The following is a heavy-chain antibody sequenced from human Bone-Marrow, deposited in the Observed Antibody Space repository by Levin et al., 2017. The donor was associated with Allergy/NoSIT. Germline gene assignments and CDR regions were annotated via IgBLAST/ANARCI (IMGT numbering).Heavy chain of an antibody. Sequence: PGGSLRLSCAASGFSVGKDYMSWVRQAPGKGLEWVSLIYSGDNTNYADSVKGRFTISRDMSKNTLILHMNSLRAEDTAIYYCVKDAGKGDCTFGRCFSFPDYWGQGTLVTVSS. CDR3: VKDAGKGDCTFGRCFSFPDY. D-gene: IGHD2-8*01. CDR2: IYSGDNT. J-gene: IGHJ4*02. V-gene: IGHV3-66*01. CDR1: GFSVGKDY.